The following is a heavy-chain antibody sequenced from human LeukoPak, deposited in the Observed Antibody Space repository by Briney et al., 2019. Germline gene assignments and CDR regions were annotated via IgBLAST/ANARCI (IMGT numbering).Heavy chain of an antibody. D-gene: IGHD6-19*01. CDR1: GFTFNSYV. J-gene: IGHJ4*02. CDR3: AKDLVSGDWYWRGFDS. V-gene: IGHV3-23*01. CDR2: IGGRGART. Sequence: GGSLRLSCAASGFTFNSYVMSWVRQAPGKGLEWVSAIGGRGARTFYADSVRGRFTISRDNSKNTVYLQLNSLRGEDTAVYYCAKDLVSGDWYWRGFDSWGQGTLVTVSS.